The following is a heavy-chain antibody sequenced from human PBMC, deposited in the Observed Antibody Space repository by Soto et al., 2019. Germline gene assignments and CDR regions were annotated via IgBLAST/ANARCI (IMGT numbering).Heavy chain of an antibody. J-gene: IGHJ3*02. CDR2: INSDGSST. D-gene: IGHD4-4*01. V-gene: IGHV3-74*01. CDR1: GFTFSSYW. Sequence: EVQLVESGGGLVQPGGSLRLSCAASGFTFSSYWMHWVRQAPGKGLVWVSRINSDGSSTTYSDSVKGRFTISRDNAKNTLYLQINSLRVEDTAVYHCAKADYRARGAFDIWGPGTMVTVPS. CDR3: AKADYRARGAFDI.